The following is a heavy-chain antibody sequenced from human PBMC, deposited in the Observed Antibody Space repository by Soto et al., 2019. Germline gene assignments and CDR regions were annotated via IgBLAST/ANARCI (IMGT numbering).Heavy chain of an antibody. D-gene: IGHD5-18*01. CDR3: ARGPIGDAAMVTNYFDY. Sequence: QVQLVESVGGVVQPGRSLRLSCAASGFTFSNYAIHWVRQAPGKGLEWVAVLSFDGNNIHYADSVKGRFTVSRDNSKNTLFLQMNSLRSEDTALYYCARGPIGDAAMVTNYFDYWGQGTLVTVSS. CDR1: GFTFSNYA. J-gene: IGHJ4*02. CDR2: LSFDGNNI. V-gene: IGHV3-30-3*01.